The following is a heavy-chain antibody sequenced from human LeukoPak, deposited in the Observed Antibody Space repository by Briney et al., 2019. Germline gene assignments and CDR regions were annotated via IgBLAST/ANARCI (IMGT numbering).Heavy chain of an antibody. CDR2: IKDGGGTT. CDR1: GFTFTKAW. CDR3: TTDLGAYGDYLRN. D-gene: IGHD4-17*01. Sequence: GGSLRLSCVASGFTFTKAWMSWVRQAPGKGLEWIARIKDGGGTTDYAAPVKGRFTISRDDSRNTVSLQLNSLNTEDIGVYYCTTDLGAYGDYLRNWGQGSLVTVSS. J-gene: IGHJ1*01. V-gene: IGHV3-15*01.